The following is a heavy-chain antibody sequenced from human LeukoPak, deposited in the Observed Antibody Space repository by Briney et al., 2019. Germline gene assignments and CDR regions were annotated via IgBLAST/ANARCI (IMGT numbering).Heavy chain of an antibody. J-gene: IGHJ4*02. CDR3: ARDPTYDSSSDDY. V-gene: IGHV4-39*07. Sequence: SETLSLTCTVSGGSISSNSYYWGWIRQPPGKGQEWIGSICHSGSTYYNPSLKSRVTISVDTSKNQFSLKLSSVTAADTAVYYCARDPTYDSSSDDYWGQGTLVTVSS. D-gene: IGHD3-22*01. CDR1: GGSISSNSYY. CDR2: ICHSGST.